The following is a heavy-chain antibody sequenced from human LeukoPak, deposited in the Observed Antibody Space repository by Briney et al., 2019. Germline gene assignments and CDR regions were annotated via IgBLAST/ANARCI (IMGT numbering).Heavy chain of an antibody. CDR2: IIPIFGTA. D-gene: IGHD3-22*01. CDR3: ARSLAYYYDSSGP. V-gene: IGHV1-69*13. Sequence: SVKVSCKASGYTFTGYYMHWVRQAPGRGLEWMGGIIPIFGTANYAQKFQGRVTITADESTSTAYMELSSLRSEDTAVYYCARSLAYYYDSSGPWGQGTLVTVSS. CDR1: GYTFTGYY. J-gene: IGHJ5*02.